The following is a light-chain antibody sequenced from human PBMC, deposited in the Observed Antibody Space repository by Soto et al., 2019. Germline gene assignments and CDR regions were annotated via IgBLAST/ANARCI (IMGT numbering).Light chain of an antibody. V-gene: IGKV1-33*01. Sequence: DIQMTQSPSSLSASVGDRVTITCQASQDISNYLNWYQQQPGKAPKLLIYAASNLETGVPSRFSGSGSGTDFTFTIISLQPEDIATYYCQQYDNLPLTFGGGTKVDIK. J-gene: IGKJ4*01. CDR2: AAS. CDR3: QQYDNLPLT. CDR1: QDISNY.